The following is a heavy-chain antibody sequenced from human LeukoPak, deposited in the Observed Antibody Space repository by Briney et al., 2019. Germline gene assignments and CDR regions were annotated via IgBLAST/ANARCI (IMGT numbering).Heavy chain of an antibody. CDR3: ARGPAKLDP. CDR1: GGSISSYY. J-gene: IGHJ5*02. D-gene: IGHD6-25*01. V-gene: IGHV4-59*01. Sequence: KPSETLSLTCTVSGGSISSYYWSWIRQPPGKGLEWIGYIYYSGSTNYNPSLKSRVTISVDTSKNQFSLKLSSVTAADTAVYYCARGPAKLDPWGQGTLVTVSS. CDR2: IYYSGST.